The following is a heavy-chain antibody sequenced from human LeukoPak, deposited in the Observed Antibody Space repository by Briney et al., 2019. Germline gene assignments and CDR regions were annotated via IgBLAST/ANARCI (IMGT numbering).Heavy chain of an antibody. D-gene: IGHD6-13*01. V-gene: IGHV3-23*01. Sequence: GGSLRLSCAVSGFTFSTYAMSWVRQAPGKGLEWVSGISGSGGSTYYADSVKGRFTISRDNSKNTLYLQMNSLRAEDTAVYYCGKEDLGIAAAGNCDYWGQGTLVTVSS. J-gene: IGHJ4*02. CDR1: GFTFSTYA. CDR3: GKEDLGIAAAGNCDY. CDR2: ISGSGGST.